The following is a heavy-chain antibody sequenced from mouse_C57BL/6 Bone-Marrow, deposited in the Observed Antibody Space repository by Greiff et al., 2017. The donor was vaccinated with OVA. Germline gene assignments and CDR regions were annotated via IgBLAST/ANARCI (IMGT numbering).Heavy chain of an antibody. D-gene: IGHD2-3*01. CDR3: ASPGWLLYYIDY. CDR1: GFNIKNTY. J-gene: IGHJ2*01. V-gene: IGHV14-3*01. Sequence: EVQLQQSVAELVRPGASVKLSCTASGFNIKNTYMHWVKQRPEKGLEWIGRIDPANGNTKYDPKFQGKATITADTSSNTAYLQLSSLASEDTAIYCCASPGWLLYYIDYWGQGTTLTVSS. CDR2: IDPANGNT.